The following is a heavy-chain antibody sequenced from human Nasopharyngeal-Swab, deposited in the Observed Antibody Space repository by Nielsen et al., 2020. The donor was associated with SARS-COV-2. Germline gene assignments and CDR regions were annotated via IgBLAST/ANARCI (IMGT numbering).Heavy chain of an antibody. J-gene: IGHJ3*02. CDR3: TTDSYHDAFDI. D-gene: IGHD3-22*01. CDR2: IKSKTDGGTT. CDR1: GFTVSSNY. V-gene: IGHV3-15*01. Sequence: GESLKISCAASGFTVSSNYMSWVRQAPGKGLEWVGRIKSKTDGGTTDYAAPVKGRFTISRDDSKNTLYLQMNSLKTEDTAVYYCTTDSYHDAFDIWGQGTMVTVSS.